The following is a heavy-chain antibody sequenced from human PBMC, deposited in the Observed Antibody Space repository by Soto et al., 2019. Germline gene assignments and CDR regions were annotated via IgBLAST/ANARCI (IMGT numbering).Heavy chain of an antibody. Sequence: QIQLVKSGAEVKKPGASVKVSCKASGYSFTSYGITWVRQAPGQGPEWMGWITAENGNTNYAQKFQGRGTMTTDTSTTTAYMELRGLRSDDTALFCCARVVLEWLPTSGFDYWGQGTLVTVSS. J-gene: IGHJ4*02. CDR2: ITAENGNT. CDR3: ARVVLEWLPTSGFDY. CDR1: GYSFTSYG. V-gene: IGHV1-18*04. D-gene: IGHD3-3*01.